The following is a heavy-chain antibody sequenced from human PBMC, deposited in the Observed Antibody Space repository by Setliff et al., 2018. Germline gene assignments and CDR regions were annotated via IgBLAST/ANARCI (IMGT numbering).Heavy chain of an antibody. CDR1: GGSISSYY. Sequence: KSSETLSLTCTVSGGSISSYYWSWIRQPPGKGLEWIGYIYYSGSTNYNPSLKSRVTISVDTSKNQFSLKLSSVTAADTAVYFCARGYYNFLSGYYTPYYFDYWGQGTLVTVSS. CDR3: ARGYYNFLSGYYTPYYFDY. D-gene: IGHD3-3*01. J-gene: IGHJ4*02. V-gene: IGHV4-59*01. CDR2: IYYSGST.